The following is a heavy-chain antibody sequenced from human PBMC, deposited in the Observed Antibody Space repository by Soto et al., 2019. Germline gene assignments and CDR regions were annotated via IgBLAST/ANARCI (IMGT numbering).Heavy chain of an antibody. D-gene: IGHD3-3*01. Sequence: ASVKVSCKASGYTFTSYAMHWVRQAPGQRLEWMGWINAGNGNTKYSQKFQGRVTITRDTSASTAYMELSSLRSEDTAIYYCAKGAYYDFWSGYSAFDCWGQGTLVTVSS. J-gene: IGHJ4*02. CDR3: AKGAYYDFWSGYSAFDC. CDR2: INAGNGNT. V-gene: IGHV1-3*01. CDR1: GYTFTSYA.